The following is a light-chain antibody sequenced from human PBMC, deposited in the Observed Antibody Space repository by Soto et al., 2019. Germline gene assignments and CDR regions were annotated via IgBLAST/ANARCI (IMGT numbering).Light chain of an antibody. V-gene: IGLV2-11*01. J-gene: IGLJ3*02. Sequence: QSALTQPHSVSGSPGQSVTISCSGTSSDVGNYNYVSWYQHHPGKAPKLMIYDVTMRPSGVPDRFSGSKSGNTASLTISGLQAEDEADFYCCSYAGSYTWVFGGGTKLTVL. CDR3: CSYAGSYTWV. CDR2: DVT. CDR1: SSDVGNYNY.